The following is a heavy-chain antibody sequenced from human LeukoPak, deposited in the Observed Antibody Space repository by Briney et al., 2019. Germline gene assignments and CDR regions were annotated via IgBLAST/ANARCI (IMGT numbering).Heavy chain of an antibody. CDR3: AKETYYYGSSGYSDVATFNY. CDR2: ISGSGGST. V-gene: IGHV3-23*01. D-gene: IGHD3-22*01. CDR1: GFTFSSYA. Sequence: GGSLRLSCAASGFTFSSYAMSWVRQAPGKGLEWVSAISGSGGSTYYADSVKGRFTISRDNSKNTLYLQMNSLRAEDTAVYCCAKETYYYGSSGYSDVATFNYWGQGTLVTVSS. J-gene: IGHJ4*02.